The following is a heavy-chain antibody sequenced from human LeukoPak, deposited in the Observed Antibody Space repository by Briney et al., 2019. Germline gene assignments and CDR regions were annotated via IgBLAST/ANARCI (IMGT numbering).Heavy chain of an antibody. V-gene: IGHV3-21*06. Sequence: GGSLRLSCAASGFTFSSYDMSWVRQAPGKGLEWVSAISSSSSYIYYADSVKGRFTISRDNVKNSLYLHMNSLRAEDTAVYYCVRTDTTSFGYFDHWGRGTLVTVSS. CDR1: GFTFSSYD. D-gene: IGHD1-26*01. J-gene: IGHJ4*02. CDR3: VRTDTTSFGYFDH. CDR2: ISSSSSYI.